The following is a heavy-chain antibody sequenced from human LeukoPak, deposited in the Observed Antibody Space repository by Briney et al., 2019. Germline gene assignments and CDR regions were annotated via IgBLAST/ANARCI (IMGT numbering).Heavy chain of an antibody. D-gene: IGHD3-22*01. J-gene: IGHJ6*02. CDR1: GFTFSSYA. CDR3: AKDEPDYYDSSGYRHYYNGMDV. Sequence: GGSLRLSCAASGFTFSSYAMSWVRQAPGEGLEWVSAISGSGGSTYYADSVKGRFPISRDNSKNTLYLQMNSLRAEDTAVYYCAKDEPDYYDSSGYRHYYNGMDVWGQGTTVTVSS. V-gene: IGHV3-23*01. CDR2: ISGSGGST.